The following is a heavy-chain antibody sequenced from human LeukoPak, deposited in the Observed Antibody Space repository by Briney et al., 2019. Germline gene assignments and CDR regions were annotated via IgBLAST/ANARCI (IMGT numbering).Heavy chain of an antibody. Sequence: WASVKVSCKASGYTFTGYYMHWVRQAPGQGLEWMGWINPNSGGTNYAQKFQGRVTMTRDTSISTAYMELSRLRSDDTAVYYCARDSGIAAAGMFDYWGQGTLVTVSS. CDR1: GYTFTGYY. V-gene: IGHV1-2*02. D-gene: IGHD6-13*01. J-gene: IGHJ4*02. CDR2: INPNSGGT. CDR3: ARDSGIAAAGMFDY.